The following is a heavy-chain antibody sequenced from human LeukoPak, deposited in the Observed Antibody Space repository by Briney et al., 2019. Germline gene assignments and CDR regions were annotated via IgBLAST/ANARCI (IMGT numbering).Heavy chain of an antibody. CDR1: GFTLSSYW. J-gene: IGHJ4*02. Sequence: GGSLRLSCAASGFTLSSYWMHWVRQAPGKGLMGVSLIKRDGITTTYADAVKGRSTISRDNAKNTLYLQKNSVRAEDTAVYYCARGLNDANDYRGQGTLANVSS. D-gene: IGHD1-1*01. V-gene: IGHV3-74*01. CDR3: ARGLNDANDY. CDR2: IKRDGITT.